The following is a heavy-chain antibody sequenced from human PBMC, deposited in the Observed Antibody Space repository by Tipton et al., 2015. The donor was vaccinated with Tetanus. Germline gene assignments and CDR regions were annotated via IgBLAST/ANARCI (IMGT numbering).Heavy chain of an antibody. Sequence: QLVQSGGEVKKPGESLKISCKGSGYIFNNYWIGWVRQKPGKGLEWMGIIYPGDSDTRYIPTFQGRVTIPVDKSINTALLQWSSLRAKDTAMYLCAKGDSFHIWGQGTMVIVSS. CDR3: AKGDSFHI. V-gene: IGHV5-51*01. CDR1: GYIFNNYW. CDR2: IYPGDSDT. J-gene: IGHJ3*02. D-gene: IGHD2-21*01.